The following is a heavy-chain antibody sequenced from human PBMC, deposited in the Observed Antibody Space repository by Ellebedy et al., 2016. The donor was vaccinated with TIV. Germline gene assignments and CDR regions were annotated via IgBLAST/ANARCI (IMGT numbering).Heavy chain of an antibody. CDR1: GFTFSTYV. CDR3: ARGGVINSYAAAYY. Sequence: PGGSLRLSCAVSGFTFSTYVIHWVRQAPGKGLEWVALISFDGSNKYYADSVKGRFTISRDNSKSTLYLQMNSLRTEDTAVYYCARGGVINSYAAAYYWGQGTLVTVSS. CDR2: ISFDGSNK. J-gene: IGHJ4*02. D-gene: IGHD2-2*01. V-gene: IGHV3-30-3*01.